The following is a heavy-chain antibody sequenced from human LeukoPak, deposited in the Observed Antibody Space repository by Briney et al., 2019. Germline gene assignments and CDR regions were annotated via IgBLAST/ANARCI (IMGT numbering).Heavy chain of an antibody. CDR2: INPNSGGT. CDR3: ARGQSGIAAAGTGGY. D-gene: IGHD6-13*01. J-gene: IGHJ4*02. Sequence: ASVKVSCKASGYTFTSYYMHWVRQAPGQGLEWMGWINPNSGGTNYAQKFQGRVTMTRDTSISTAYMELSRLRSDDTAVYYCARGQSGIAAAGTGGYWGQGTLVTVSS. V-gene: IGHV1-2*02. CDR1: GYTFTSYY.